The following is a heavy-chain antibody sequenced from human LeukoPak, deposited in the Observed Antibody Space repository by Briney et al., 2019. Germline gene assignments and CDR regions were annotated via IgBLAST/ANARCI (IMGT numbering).Heavy chain of an antibody. D-gene: IGHD3-22*01. CDR2: INTVASYI. Sequence: PGGSLRLSRAASGLTVSSFAFNWVRQGPGKGLEWVSSINTVASYIYYADSVKGRFTISRDNAKNSLYLQMNSLRAEDTGVYYCARSRRNSDKSGFYYYYDYWGQGTLVTVSS. CDR1: GLTVSSFA. V-gene: IGHV3-21*06. J-gene: IGHJ4*02. CDR3: ARSRRNSDKSGFYYYYDY.